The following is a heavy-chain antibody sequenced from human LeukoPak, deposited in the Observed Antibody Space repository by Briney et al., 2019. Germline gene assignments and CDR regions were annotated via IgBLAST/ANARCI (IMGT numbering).Heavy chain of an antibody. Sequence: ASVKVSCKASGYTFTGYYMHWVRQAPGQGLEWMGRINPNSGGTNYAQKFQGRVTMARDTSISTAYMELSRLRSDDTAVYYCARAAWDTAMVTFDYWGQGTLVTVSS. CDR2: INPNSGGT. CDR1: GYTFTGYY. D-gene: IGHD5-18*01. CDR3: ARAAWDTAMVTFDY. V-gene: IGHV1-2*06. J-gene: IGHJ4*02.